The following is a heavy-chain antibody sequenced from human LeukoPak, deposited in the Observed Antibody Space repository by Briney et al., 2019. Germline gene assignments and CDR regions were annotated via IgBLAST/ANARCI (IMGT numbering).Heavy chain of an antibody. D-gene: IGHD3-3*01. CDR1: GFTFSSYG. V-gene: IGHV3-33*01. CDR2: IWAGGRHE. Sequence: GGSLRLSCATSGFTFSSYGMHWVRQAPGKGLEWVAFIWAGGRHEDYADSVKGRFSISRDDSKKTLFLQMNSLRAEDTAVYYCARGSGGYYKPYYFDYWGQGTLVTVSS. J-gene: IGHJ4*02. CDR3: ARGSGGYYKPYYFDY.